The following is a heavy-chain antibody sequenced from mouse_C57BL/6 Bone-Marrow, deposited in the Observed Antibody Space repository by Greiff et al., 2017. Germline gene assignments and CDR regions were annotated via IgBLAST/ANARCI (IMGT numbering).Heavy chain of an antibody. V-gene: IGHV1-81*01. CDR1: GYTFTSYG. CDR3: ARSRQLRLRYFDV. CDR2: IYPRSGNT. Sequence: VQRVESGAELARPGASVKLSCKASGYTFTSYGISWVKQRTGQGLEWIGEIYPRSGNTYYNEKFKGKATLTADKSSSTAYMELRSLTSEDSAVYFCARSRQLRLRYFDVWGTGTTVTVSS. J-gene: IGHJ1*03. D-gene: IGHD3-2*02.